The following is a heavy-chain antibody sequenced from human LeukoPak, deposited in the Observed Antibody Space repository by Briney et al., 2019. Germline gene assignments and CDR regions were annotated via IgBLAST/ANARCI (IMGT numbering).Heavy chain of an antibody. J-gene: IGHJ3*02. CDR2: TYSDSNT. Sequence: GGSLRLSCAASGFTVSNNYMSWVRQAPGKGLEWVSITYSDSNTNYADSVKGRFTISRDTSQNTLSLQMNSLRAEDTAVYYCVRNNRDFNAAFDIWGQGTVVTVSS. CDR3: VRNNRDFNAAFDI. CDR1: GFTVSNNY. V-gene: IGHV3-53*01. D-gene: IGHD1/OR15-1a*01.